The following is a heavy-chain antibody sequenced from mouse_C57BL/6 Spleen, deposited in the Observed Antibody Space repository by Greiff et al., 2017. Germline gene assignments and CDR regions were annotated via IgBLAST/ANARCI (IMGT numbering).Heavy chain of an antibody. CDR1: GFTFSDYG. CDR3: ARPGGNWYFDY. Sequence: EVKLVESGGGLVKPGGSLKLSCAASGFTFSDYGMHWVRQAPEKGLEWVAYISSGSSTIYYADTVKGRFTLSRDNAKNTLFLQMTSLRSEDTAMYYCARPGGNWYFDYWGQGTTLTVAS. D-gene: IGHD2-1*01. V-gene: IGHV5-17*01. CDR2: ISSGSSTI. J-gene: IGHJ2*01.